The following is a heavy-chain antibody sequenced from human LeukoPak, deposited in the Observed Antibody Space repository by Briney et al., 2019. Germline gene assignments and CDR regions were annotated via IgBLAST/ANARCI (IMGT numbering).Heavy chain of an antibody. CDR1: GGSISSGSYY. V-gene: IGHV4-61*02. Sequence: SQTLSLTCTVSGGSISSGSYYWSWIRQPAGKGLEWIGRIYTSGSTNYNPSLKSRVTTSVDTSKNQFSLKLSSVTAADTAVYYCARDDPLYCSSTSCYGRGFDYWGQGTLVTVSS. CDR3: ARDDPLYCSSTSCYGRGFDY. J-gene: IGHJ4*02. D-gene: IGHD2-2*01. CDR2: IYTSGST.